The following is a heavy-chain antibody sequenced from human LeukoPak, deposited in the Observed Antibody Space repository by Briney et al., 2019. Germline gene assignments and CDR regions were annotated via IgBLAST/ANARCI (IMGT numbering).Heavy chain of an antibody. D-gene: IGHD3-16*01. CDR3: AREGYDYVWQTTEQDGMDV. CDR1: GFSFSSYS. J-gene: IGHJ6*02. V-gene: IGHV3-21*06. Sequence: PGGSLRLSCTTSGFSFSSYSMNWVRQTPGKGLEWVSSISSGSSSVFYAESVRGRFTISRDSAKTSVFLQMDSLRADDTAVYYCAREGYDYVWQTTEQDGMDVWGQGTTVTVSS. CDR2: ISSGSSSV.